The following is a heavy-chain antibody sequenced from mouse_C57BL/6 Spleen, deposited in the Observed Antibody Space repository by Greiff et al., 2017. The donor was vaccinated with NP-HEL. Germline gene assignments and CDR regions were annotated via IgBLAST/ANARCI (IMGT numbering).Heavy chain of an antibody. J-gene: IGHJ1*03. Sequence: VQLHQSGPELVKPGASVKISCKASGYAFSSSWMNWVKQRPGKGLEWTGRIYPGDGDTNYNGKFKGKATLTADQSSSTSYMQRSSLTSEDSAVDFCARSGYEGYFDVWGTGTTVTVSS. CDR3: ARSGYEGYFDV. D-gene: IGHD3-1*01. CDR2: IYPGDGDT. V-gene: IGHV1-82*01. CDR1: GYAFSSSW.